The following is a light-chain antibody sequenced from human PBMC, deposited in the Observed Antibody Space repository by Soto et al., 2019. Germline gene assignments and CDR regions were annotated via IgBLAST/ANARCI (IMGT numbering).Light chain of an antibody. Sequence: QSALTQPASVSGSPGQSITISCTGTNSDVGGYNYVSWYQQHPGKAPKLIIYEVSSRPSGVSNRFSGSKSGNTASLTISGLQAEDEADYYCSSYTSSSTPGVFGGGTKLTVL. CDR3: SSYTSSSTPGV. CDR1: NSDVGGYNY. CDR2: EVS. J-gene: IGLJ3*02. V-gene: IGLV2-14*01.